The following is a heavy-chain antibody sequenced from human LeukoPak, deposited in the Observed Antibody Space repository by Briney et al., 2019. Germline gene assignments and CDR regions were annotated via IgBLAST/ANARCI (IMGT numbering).Heavy chain of an antibody. D-gene: IGHD3-10*01. Sequence: GGSLRLSCTASGFTFRSYAMHWVRQAPGKGLEWVAVISYDGSNKYYADSVKGRFTISRDNSKNTLYLQMNSLRAEDTAVYYCARDFGSGSYWYYYYYGMDVWGQGTTVTVSS. J-gene: IGHJ6*02. V-gene: IGHV3-30*04. CDR3: ARDFGSGSYWYYYYYGMDV. CDR1: GFTFRSYA. CDR2: ISYDGSNK.